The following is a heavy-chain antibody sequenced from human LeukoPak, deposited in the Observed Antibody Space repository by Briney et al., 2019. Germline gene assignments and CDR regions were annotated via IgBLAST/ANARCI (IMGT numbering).Heavy chain of an antibody. CDR3: ARDLFDSSGYYLDWFDP. V-gene: IGHV1-2*02. CDR2: INPNSGGT. Sequence: ASVKVSCKASGYTFTGYYMHWVRQAPGQGLEWMGWINPNSGGTNYAQKFQGRVTMTRDTSISTAYMELSRLRSDDTAVYYCARDLFDSSGYYLDWFDPWGQGTLVTVSS. CDR1: GYTFTGYY. D-gene: IGHD3-22*01. J-gene: IGHJ5*02.